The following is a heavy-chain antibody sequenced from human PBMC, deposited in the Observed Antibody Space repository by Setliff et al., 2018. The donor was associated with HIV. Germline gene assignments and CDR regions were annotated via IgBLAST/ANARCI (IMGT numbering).Heavy chain of an antibody. D-gene: IGHD2-15*01. J-gene: IGHJ3*02. CDR1: GLSFSSYA. Sequence: GGSLRLSCVVSGLSFSSYAMSWVRQAPGKGLEWISAISASGGATYYADSVKGRFTISRDNSENTLYLQMNSLRAEDTALYYCAKDSLRHCFGVNCWGAFDMWGQGTMVTVSS. V-gene: IGHV3-23*01. CDR3: AKDSLRHCFGVNCWGAFDM. CDR2: ISASGGAT.